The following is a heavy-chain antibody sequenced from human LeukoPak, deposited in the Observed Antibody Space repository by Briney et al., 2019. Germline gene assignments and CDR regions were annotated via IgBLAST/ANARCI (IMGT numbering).Heavy chain of an antibody. CDR2: ISSSSSYI. Sequence: GGSLRLSCAASGFTFSSYSMNWVRQAPGKGLEWVSSISSSSSYIYYADSVKGRFTISRDNAKNSLYLQMNSLRAEDTAVYYCARDGERYFDWLLSSNGNQYYFDYWGQGTLVTVSS. D-gene: IGHD3-9*01. V-gene: IGHV3-21*01. J-gene: IGHJ4*02. CDR3: ARDGERYFDWLLSSNGNQYYFDY. CDR1: GFTFSSYS.